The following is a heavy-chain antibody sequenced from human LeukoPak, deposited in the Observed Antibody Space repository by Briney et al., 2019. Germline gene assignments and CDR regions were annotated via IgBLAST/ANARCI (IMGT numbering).Heavy chain of an antibody. Sequence: SETLSLTCAVYGGPFSGYYWSWIRQPPGKGLEWIGEINHSGSTNYNPSLKSRVTISVDTSKNQFSLKLSSVTAADTAVYYCSKRGSGSYQYYFDYWGQGTLVTVSS. J-gene: IGHJ4*02. CDR2: INHSGST. CDR3: SKRGSGSYQYYFDY. V-gene: IGHV4-34*01. D-gene: IGHD1-26*01. CDR1: GGPFSGYY.